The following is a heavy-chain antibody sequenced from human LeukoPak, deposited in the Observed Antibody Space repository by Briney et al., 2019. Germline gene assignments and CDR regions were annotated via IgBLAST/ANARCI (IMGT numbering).Heavy chain of an antibody. J-gene: IGHJ4*02. CDR3: ARDCGYSSGVRY. V-gene: IGHV3-66*01. Sequence: GGSLRLSCAASGFTVSSNYMSWVRQAPGKGLEWVSVIYSGGSTYYADSVKGRFTISRDNSKNTLYLQMNSLRAEDTAVYYCARDCGYSSGVRYWGQGTLVTVSS. CDR1: GFTVSSNY. CDR2: IYSGGST. D-gene: IGHD6-25*01.